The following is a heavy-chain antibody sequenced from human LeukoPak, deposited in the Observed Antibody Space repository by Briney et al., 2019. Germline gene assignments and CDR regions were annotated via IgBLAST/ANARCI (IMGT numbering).Heavy chain of an antibody. CDR1: GFTFDDYA. CDR3: AKLALRFLEWLLFPHDAFDI. D-gene: IGHD3-3*01. Sequence: GGSLRLSCAASGFTFDDYAMHWVRQAPGKGLEWVSGISWNSGSIGYADSVKGRFTISRDNSKNTLYLQMNSLRAEDTAVYYCAKLALRFLEWLLFPHDAFDIWGQGTMVTVSS. V-gene: IGHV3-9*01. J-gene: IGHJ3*02. CDR2: ISWNSGSI.